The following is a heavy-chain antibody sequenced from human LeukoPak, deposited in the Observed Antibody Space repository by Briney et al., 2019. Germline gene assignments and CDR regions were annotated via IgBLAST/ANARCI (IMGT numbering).Heavy chain of an antibody. J-gene: IGHJ5*02. V-gene: IGHV1-18*01. D-gene: IGHD5-12*01. CDR1: GYTFTSYG. CDR2: ISAYNGNT. CDR3: ARESDISGYDYNWFDP. Sequence: ASVKVSCKASGYTFTSYGISWARQAPGQGLEWMGWISAYNGNTNYAQKLQGRVTMTTDTSTSTAYMELRSLRSDDTAVYYCARESDISGYDYNWFDPWGQGTLVTVSS.